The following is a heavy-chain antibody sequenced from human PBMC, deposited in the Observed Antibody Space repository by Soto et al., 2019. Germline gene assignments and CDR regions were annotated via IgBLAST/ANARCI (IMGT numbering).Heavy chain of an antibody. CDR3: ARPSKEWLANDAFDI. CDR1: GGSISNSY. CDR2: IFRTGST. Sequence: QVQLQESGPGLVKSSETLSLTCTVSGGSISNSYWSWIRQPPGKGLGWIGFIFRTGSTNYNPSVKSRVTMSVDTSKNQFSLNLRSVTAADTAVYYCARPSKEWLANDAFDIWGQGTMVTVSS. V-gene: IGHV4-59*08. D-gene: IGHD6-19*01. J-gene: IGHJ3*02.